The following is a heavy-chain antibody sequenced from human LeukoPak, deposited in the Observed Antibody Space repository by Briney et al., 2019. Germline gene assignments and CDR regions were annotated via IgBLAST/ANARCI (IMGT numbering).Heavy chain of an antibody. J-gene: IGHJ3*02. CDR3: VRDSTATGSPNAFDI. Sequence: GGSLRLSCAASGFTFSSYAMHWVRQAPGKGLEWVAVISYDGSNRYYADSVKGRFTISRDNSKNTLYLQMNSLRAEDTAVYYCVRDSTATGSPNAFDIWGQGTMVTVSS. CDR2: ISYDGSNR. CDR1: GFTFSSYA. D-gene: IGHD6-13*01. V-gene: IGHV3-30-3*01.